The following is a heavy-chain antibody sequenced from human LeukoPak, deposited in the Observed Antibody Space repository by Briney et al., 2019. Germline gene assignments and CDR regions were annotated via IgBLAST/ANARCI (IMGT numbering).Heavy chain of an antibody. J-gene: IGHJ6*03. Sequence: KPSETLSLTCTVSGGSISSYYWSWIRQPAGKGLEWIGRIYTSGSTNYNPSLKSRVTMSVDTSKNQFSLKLSSVTAADTAVYYCARDFYDFWTGGYYMDVWGKGTTVTVSS. V-gene: IGHV4-4*07. CDR1: GGSISSYY. D-gene: IGHD3-3*01. CDR3: ARDFYDFWTGGYYMDV. CDR2: IYTSGST.